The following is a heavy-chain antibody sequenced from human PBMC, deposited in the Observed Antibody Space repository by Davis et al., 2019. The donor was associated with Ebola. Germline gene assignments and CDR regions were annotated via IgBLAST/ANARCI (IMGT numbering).Heavy chain of an antibody. V-gene: IGHV3-30*18. CDR2: ISYDGSNK. Sequence: GESLKISCAASGFTFSSYGMHWVRQAPGKGLERVAVISYDGSNKYYADSVKGRFTISRDNSKNTLYLQMNSLRAEDTAVYYCAKDYLDYWGQGTLVTVSS. CDR3: AKDYLDY. CDR1: GFTFSSYG. J-gene: IGHJ4*02.